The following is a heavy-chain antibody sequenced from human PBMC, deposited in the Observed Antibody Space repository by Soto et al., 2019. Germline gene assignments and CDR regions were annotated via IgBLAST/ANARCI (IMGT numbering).Heavy chain of an antibody. D-gene: IGHD2-2*01. Sequence: GSIKLSIAASVLTFTSHSRHWVRKTPGKGLEWVAAISYDEIDKKYASSVKGRFTVSRDNVKNTLSLQMNSLRPEDTAVYYCAKDSGYQLPDNYFYYGLDVWGQGTTVTGSS. V-gene: IGHV3-30*18. CDR1: VLTFTSHS. CDR2: ISYDEIDK. CDR3: AKDSGYQLPDNYFYYGLDV. J-gene: IGHJ6*02.